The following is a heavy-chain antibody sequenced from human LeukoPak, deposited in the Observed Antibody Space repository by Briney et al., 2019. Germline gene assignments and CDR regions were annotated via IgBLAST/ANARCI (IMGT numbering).Heavy chain of an antibody. CDR3: ARLWFGELSH. CDR1: GYTLTELS. J-gene: IGHJ4*02. D-gene: IGHD3-10*01. Sequence: ASVKVSCKVSGYTLTELSMHWVRQAPGKGLEWMGWISAYNGNTNYAQKLQGRVTMTTDTSTSTAYMELRSLRSDDTAVYYCARLWFGELSHWGQGTLVTVSS. CDR2: ISAYNGNT. V-gene: IGHV1-18*01.